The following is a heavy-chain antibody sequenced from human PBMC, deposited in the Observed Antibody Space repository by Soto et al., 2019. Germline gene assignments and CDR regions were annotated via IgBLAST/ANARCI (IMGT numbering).Heavy chain of an antibody. CDR3: TRWGGDPTTLDY. Sequence: EVQLVESGGGLVQPGGSLKLSCATSGLTFSGSNMHWVRQASGKGLEWVGRIKSKADSYATAYAASVKGRFIVSRDDSQNTAYLQMNRLKPEDTAVYDCTRWGGDPTTLDYWGQGTLVTVSS. V-gene: IGHV3-73*02. CDR1: GLTFSGSN. D-gene: IGHD4-17*01. J-gene: IGHJ4*02. CDR2: IKSKADSYAT.